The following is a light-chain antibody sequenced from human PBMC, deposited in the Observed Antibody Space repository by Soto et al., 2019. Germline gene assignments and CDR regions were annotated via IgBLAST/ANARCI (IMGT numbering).Light chain of an antibody. CDR3: SSYTSKSTPWV. V-gene: IGLV2-14*01. Sequence: QSALTQPASVSGSPGQSITNSGAGSSSDVGAYNYVSWYQQHPGKAPKLMIYDVTNRPSGVSNRFSGSKSGNTASLTISGLQAEDEADYYCSSYTSKSTPWVFGGGTKLTVL. CDR1: SSDVGAYNY. J-gene: IGLJ3*02. CDR2: DVT.